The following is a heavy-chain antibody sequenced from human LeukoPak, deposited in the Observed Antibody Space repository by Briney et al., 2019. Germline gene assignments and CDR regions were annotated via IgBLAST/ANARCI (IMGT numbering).Heavy chain of an antibody. V-gene: IGHV1-18*01. Sequence: ASVKISCKASGGTFSSYAISWVRQAPGQGLEWMGWISAYNGNTNYAQKLQGRVTMTTDTSTSTAYMELRSLRSDDTAVYYCARTTSSSPTGGWFDPWGQGTLVTVSS. CDR2: ISAYNGNT. D-gene: IGHD6-13*01. CDR1: GGTFSSYA. J-gene: IGHJ5*02. CDR3: ARTTSSSPTGGWFDP.